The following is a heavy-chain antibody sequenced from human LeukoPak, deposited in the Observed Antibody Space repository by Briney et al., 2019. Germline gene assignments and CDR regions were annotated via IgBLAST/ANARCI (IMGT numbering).Heavy chain of an antibody. CDR1: GYTFTGYY. J-gene: IGHJ4*02. V-gene: IGHV1-2*02. Sequence: GASVKVSCKASGYTFTGYYMHWVRQAPGQGLEWMGWINPNRGGTNYAQKFQGRVTMTRDTSISTAYMELSRLRSDDTAVYYCARFSFSSYYDYWGQGTLVSASS. D-gene: IGHD2-2*01. CDR2: INPNRGGT. CDR3: ARFSFSSYYDY.